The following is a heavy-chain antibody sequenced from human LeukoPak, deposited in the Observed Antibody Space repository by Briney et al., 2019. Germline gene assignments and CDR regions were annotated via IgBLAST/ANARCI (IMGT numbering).Heavy chain of an antibody. D-gene: IGHD3-22*01. Sequence: ASVKVSCKASGYTFTSYYMHWVRQAPGQGLEWMGIINPSGGSTSYAQKFQGSVTMTRDMSTSTVYMELSSLRSEDTAVYYCASLYYDSSGYRYYFDYWGQGTLVTVSS. CDR2: INPSGGST. J-gene: IGHJ4*02. V-gene: IGHV1-46*01. CDR3: ASLYYDSSGYRYYFDY. CDR1: GYTFTSYY.